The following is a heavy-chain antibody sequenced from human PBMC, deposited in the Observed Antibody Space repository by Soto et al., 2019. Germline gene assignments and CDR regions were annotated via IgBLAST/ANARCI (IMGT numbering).Heavy chain of an antibody. V-gene: IGHV1-46*03. CDR2: INPSGGST. CDR1: GYTFTSYY. Sequence: SVKVSCKASGYTFTSYYMHWVRQAPGQGLERMGIINPSGGSTSYAQKFQGRVTMTRDTSTSTVYMELSSLRSEDTAVYYFARSASGSNYYGSGNWFDPWGQGTLVTVSS. D-gene: IGHD3-10*01. J-gene: IGHJ5*02. CDR3: ARSASGSNYYGSGNWFDP.